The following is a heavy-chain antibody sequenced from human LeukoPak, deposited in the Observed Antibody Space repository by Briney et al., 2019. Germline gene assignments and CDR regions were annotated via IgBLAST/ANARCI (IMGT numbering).Heavy chain of an antibody. CDR3: ARGGSYYDFWSGRAPFTP. Sequence: PSETLSLTCVVYGGSFSDYYWSWIRQPPGKGLEWIGEINHSGYTNYNPSLKSRITISVDTPKNQFSLNLSYMTAADTAVYHCARGGSYYDFWSGRAPFTPWGQGTLVTVSS. J-gene: IGHJ4*02. CDR2: INHSGYT. V-gene: IGHV4-34*01. CDR1: GGSFSDYY. D-gene: IGHD3-3*01.